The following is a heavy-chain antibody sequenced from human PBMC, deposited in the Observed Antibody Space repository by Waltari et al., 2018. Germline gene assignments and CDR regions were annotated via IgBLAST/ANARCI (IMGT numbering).Heavy chain of an antibody. CDR2: IYYSGST. J-gene: IGHJ4*02. D-gene: IGHD3-22*01. Sequence: QVQLQESGPGLVKPSETLSLTCTVSGGSISSHYWSWIRQPPGKGLEWIGYIYYSGSTNYNPSLKSRVTISVDTSKNQFSLKLSSVTAADTAVYYCARGPYYYDGSGYIASFGFFDYWGQGTLVTVSS. CDR1: GGSISSHY. CDR3: ARGPYYYDGSGYIASFGFFDY. V-gene: IGHV4-59*11.